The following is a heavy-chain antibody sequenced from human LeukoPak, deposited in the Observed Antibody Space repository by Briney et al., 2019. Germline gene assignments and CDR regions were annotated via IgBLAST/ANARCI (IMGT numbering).Heavy chain of an antibody. CDR3: ARDPRTYSSSAYYYMDV. Sequence: TGGSLRLSCAASGFTFSDYYMSWIRQAPGKGLEWVSYISSSGSTIYYADSVKGRFTISRDNAKNSLYLQMNSLRAEDTAVYYCARDPRTYSSSAYYYMDVWGKGTTVTVSS. V-gene: IGHV3-11*04. CDR1: GFTFSDYY. J-gene: IGHJ6*03. D-gene: IGHD6-6*01. CDR2: ISSSGSTI.